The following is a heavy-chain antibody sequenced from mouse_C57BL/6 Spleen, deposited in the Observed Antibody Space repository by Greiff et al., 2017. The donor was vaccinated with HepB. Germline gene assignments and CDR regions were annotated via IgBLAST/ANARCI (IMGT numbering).Heavy chain of an antibody. V-gene: IGHV14-1*01. J-gene: IGHJ4*01. Sequence: VQLQQSGAELVRPGASVKLSCTASGFTITDYYMHWVKQRPEQGLEWIGRIDPEDGDTEYAPKFKGKATMTADTSSNTAYLQLSSLTSEDSAVWYYTSYYAMDYWGQGTSVTVSS. CDR2: IDPEDGDT. CDR3: TSYYAMDY. CDR1: GFTITDYY.